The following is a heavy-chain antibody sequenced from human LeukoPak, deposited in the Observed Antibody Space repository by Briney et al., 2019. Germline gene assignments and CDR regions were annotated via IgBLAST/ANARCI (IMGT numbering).Heavy chain of an antibody. CDR3: AKFTSLRGPFDS. V-gene: IGHV3-23*01. D-gene: IGHD3-16*01. CDR2: TVSRGTT. J-gene: IGHJ4*02. CDR1: GFTFTSDA. Sequence: GGSLRLSCVASGFTFTSDAMNWVRQAPGKGLEWVSSTVSRGTTQYADSVKGRFTVSRDTSKNTLYLQMNSLRADDTAVYYCAKFTSLRGPFDSWGQGTLVTVSS.